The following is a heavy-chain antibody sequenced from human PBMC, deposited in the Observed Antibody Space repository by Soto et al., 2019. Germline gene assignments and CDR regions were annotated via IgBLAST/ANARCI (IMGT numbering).Heavy chain of an antibody. CDR3: ARDRIGFLGGFDYDYGMDV. V-gene: IGHV1-69*12. CDR2: IMPIMGTT. CDR1: GGTFSSYA. Sequence: QLMQSGAEVRKPGSSVRVSCKASGGTFSSYAIGWVRQAPGQGLEWMGGIMPIMGTTNYAQKFQGRVTITADESANTVYLEVSSLRSADTAVYYCARDRIGFLGGFDYDYGMDVWGQGTTVTVSS. D-gene: IGHD3-3*01. J-gene: IGHJ6*02.